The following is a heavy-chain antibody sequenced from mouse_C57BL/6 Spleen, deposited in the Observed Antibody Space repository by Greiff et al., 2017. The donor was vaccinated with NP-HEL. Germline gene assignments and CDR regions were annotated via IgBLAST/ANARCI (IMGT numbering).Heavy chain of an antibody. J-gene: IGHJ4*01. CDR2: IYPGDGDT. CDR1: GYAFSSSW. V-gene: IGHV1-82*01. CDR3: ARERLGYDGYFHAMDY. Sequence: VQGVESGPELVKPGASVKISCKASGYAFSSSWMNWVKQRPGKGLEWIGRIYPGDGDTNYNGKFKGKATLTADKSSSTAYMQLSSLTSEDSAVYFCARERLGYDGYFHAMDYWGQGTSVTVSS. D-gene: IGHD2-3*01.